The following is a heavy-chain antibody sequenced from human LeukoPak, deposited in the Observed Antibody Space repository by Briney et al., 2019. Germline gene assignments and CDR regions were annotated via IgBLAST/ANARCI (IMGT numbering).Heavy chain of an antibody. CDR2: ISWNSGSI. D-gene: IGHD6-13*01. Sequence: GGSLRLSCAASGFTFDDYAMHWVRQAPGKGLEWASGISWNSGSIGCADSVKGRFAISRDNAKNSLYLQMNSLRAEDTALYYCALAAGRYYYGMDVWGQGTTVTVSS. CDR3: ALAAGRYYYGMDV. J-gene: IGHJ6*02. CDR1: GFTFDDYA. V-gene: IGHV3-9*01.